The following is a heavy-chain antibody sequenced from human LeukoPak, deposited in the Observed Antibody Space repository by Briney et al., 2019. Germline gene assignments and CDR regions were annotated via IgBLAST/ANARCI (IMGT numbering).Heavy chain of an antibody. CDR1: GFTFSSYS. V-gene: IGHV3-48*01. CDR3: ATLPLKYSQMIFP. Sequence: GGSLRLSCAASGFTFSSYSMNWVRQAPGKGLEWVSYISSRSATIYYADSVKGRFTISRDNAKNSLYLQMNSLRAEDTAVYYCATLPLKYSQMIFPWGQGTLVTVSS. J-gene: IGHJ5*02. CDR2: ISSRSATI. D-gene: IGHD5-18*01.